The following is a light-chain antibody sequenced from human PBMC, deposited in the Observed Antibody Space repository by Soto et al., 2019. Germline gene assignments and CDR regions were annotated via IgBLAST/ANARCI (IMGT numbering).Light chain of an antibody. CDR1: QSVSSY. Sequence: ENVLKQSPATLSLSPGERATLSCRASQSVSSYLAWYQQKPGQAPRLLIYDASNRATGIPARFSGSGSGTDFTLTISSLEPEDFAVYYCQQRSNWPITFGQGTLLEIK. V-gene: IGKV3-11*01. J-gene: IGKJ5*01. CDR3: QQRSNWPIT. CDR2: DAS.